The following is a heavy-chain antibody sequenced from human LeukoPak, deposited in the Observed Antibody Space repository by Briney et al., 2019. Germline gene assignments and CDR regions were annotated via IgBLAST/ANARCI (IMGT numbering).Heavy chain of an antibody. V-gene: IGHV1-69*13. D-gene: IGHD2-2*01. CDR1: GGTFSSYA. Sequence: GASVKVSCKASGGTFSSYAISWVRQAPGQGLEWMGGIIPIFGTASYAQKFQGRVTITADESTSTAYMELSRLRSDDTAVYYCTGAPGYLCSITSCYESLSFDYWGQGTLVTVSS. CDR3: TGAPGYLCSITSCYESLSFDY. J-gene: IGHJ4*02. CDR2: IIPIFGTA.